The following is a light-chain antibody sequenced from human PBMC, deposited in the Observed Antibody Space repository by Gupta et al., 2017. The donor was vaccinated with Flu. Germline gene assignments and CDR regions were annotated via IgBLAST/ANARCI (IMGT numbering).Light chain of an antibody. CDR3: QQDSSSPFA. CDR2: GAS. J-gene: IGKJ2*01. CDR1: QNVGSDY. Sequence: GTLSLSPGETVTLSCRASQNVGSDYLAWFLQKPGQAPRLLIYGASSRATGVPDRFSGSGSGTDFTLTISRLEPDDFAVYYCQQDSSSPFAFGQGTKLEI. V-gene: IGKV3-20*01.